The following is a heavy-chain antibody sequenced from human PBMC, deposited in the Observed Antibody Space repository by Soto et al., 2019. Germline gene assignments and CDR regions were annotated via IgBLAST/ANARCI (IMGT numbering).Heavy chain of an antibody. V-gene: IGHV1-69*13. CDR2: IIPIFGTA. D-gene: IGHD6-13*01. CDR1: GGTFSSYA. Sequence: SVKVSCKASGGTFSSYAISWVRQAPGQGLEWMGGIIPIFGTANYAQKFQGRVTITADESTSTAYMELSSLRSEDTAVYYCAREGIAAAGTLSYYGMDVWGQGTTVTVSS. CDR3: AREGIAAAGTLSYYGMDV. J-gene: IGHJ6*02.